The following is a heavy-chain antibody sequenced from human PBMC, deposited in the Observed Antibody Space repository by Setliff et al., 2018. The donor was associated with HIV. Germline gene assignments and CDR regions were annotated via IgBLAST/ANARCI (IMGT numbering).Heavy chain of an antibody. CDR1: GDSISSGSYY. J-gene: IGHJ5*02. CDR3: ARPGMATLKVWVDN. Sequence: PSETLSLTCSVSGDSISSGSYYWSWIRLPAGKGLEWIGQIHTTGSTNYNPSLESRLTISIDTSKNQFSLNLNSVTATDTAVYYCARPGMATLKVWVDNWGQGTLVTVSS. CDR2: IHTTGST. V-gene: IGHV4-61*09. D-gene: IGHD5-12*01.